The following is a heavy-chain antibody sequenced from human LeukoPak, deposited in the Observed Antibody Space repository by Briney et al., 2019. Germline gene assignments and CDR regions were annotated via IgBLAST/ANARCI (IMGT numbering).Heavy chain of an antibody. CDR3: ARDGAEYYDFWSGFYTGYYYYYMDV. CDR1: GFSFSSYS. V-gene: IGHV3-21*01. D-gene: IGHD3-3*01. J-gene: IGHJ6*03. CDR2: VSSSGGFI. Sequence: GGSLRLSCAASGFSFSSYSMNWVRQAPGKGLEWVSSVSSSGGFIYYADSVKGRFTISRDNAKHSLYLQMDSLRAEDTAVYYCARDGAEYYDFWSGFYTGYYYYYMDVWGKGTAVTVSS.